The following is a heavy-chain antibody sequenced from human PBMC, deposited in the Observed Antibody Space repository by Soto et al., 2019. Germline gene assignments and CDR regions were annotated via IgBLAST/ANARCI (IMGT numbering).Heavy chain of an antibody. V-gene: IGHV3-49*03. CDR2: IRSKAYGGTT. CDR3: TRDPFNIVVVPAALPWLDV. D-gene: IGHD2-2*01. J-gene: IGHJ6*04. CDR1: GFTFGDYA. Sequence: GGSLRLSCTASGFTFGDYAMSWFRQAPGKGLEWVGFIRSKAYGGTTEYAASVKGRFTISRDDSKSIAYLQMNSLKTEDTAVYYCTRDPFNIVVVPAALPWLDVWGKGTTVTVSS.